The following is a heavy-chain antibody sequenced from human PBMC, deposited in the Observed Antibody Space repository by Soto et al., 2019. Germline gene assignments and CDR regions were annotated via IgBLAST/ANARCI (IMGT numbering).Heavy chain of an antibody. D-gene: IGHD2-21*02. V-gene: IGHV2-5*02. Sequence: GPTLVNPTQTLTLTCTFSAFSLSTGGVGVGWIRQPPGKALEWLALIYWDDDKRYSPSLRSRLTITKDTSKNQVVLTMTNTDPVDTATYYCIQSRCGGDCLQSYASYYYYGMDVWGQGTTVTVSS. J-gene: IGHJ6*02. CDR2: IYWDDDK. CDR3: IQSRCGGDCLQSYASYYYYGMDV. CDR1: AFSLSTGGVG.